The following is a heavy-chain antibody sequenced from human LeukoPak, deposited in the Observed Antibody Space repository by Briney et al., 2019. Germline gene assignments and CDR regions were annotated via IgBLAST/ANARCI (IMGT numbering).Heavy chain of an antibody. D-gene: IGHD7-27*01. CDR1: GFTFNPYY. J-gene: IGHJ4*02. CDR3: AREHLGTLDS. V-gene: IGHV3-7*01. Sequence: GGSLRLSCSVSGFTFNPYYLTWVRQAPGKGLEWVANIRPDENEKNYVESVKGRFTISRDNAKKSVYLQMNSLRPEDTAVYYCAREHLGTLDSWGQGTLVTVSS. CDR2: IRPDENEK.